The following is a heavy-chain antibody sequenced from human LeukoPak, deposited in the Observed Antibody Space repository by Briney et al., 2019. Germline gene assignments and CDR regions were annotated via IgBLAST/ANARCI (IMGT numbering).Heavy chain of an antibody. V-gene: IGHV4-34*01. J-gene: IGHJ4*02. Sequence: SETLSLTCAVYGGSFSGYYWSWIRQPPGKGLEWIGSIYYSGSTYYNPSLKSRVTISVDTSKNQFSLKLSSVTAADTAVYYCARVACGGDCYVDYWGQGTLVTVSS. CDR2: IYYSGST. CDR1: GGSFSGYY. D-gene: IGHD2-21*02. CDR3: ARVACGGDCYVDY.